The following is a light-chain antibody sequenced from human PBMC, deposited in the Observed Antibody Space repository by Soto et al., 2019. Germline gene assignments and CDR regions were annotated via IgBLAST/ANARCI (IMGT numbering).Light chain of an antibody. Sequence: QSVLTQPPSVPEAPRQRVTISCSGSNSNVGNNGVNWYQQLPGKAPKLLIYYDDLLPSGVSDRFSGSKSATSASLAISGLQSEDEADYYCAAWDDSLNIYVFGTGTKVTVL. CDR1: NSNVGNNG. J-gene: IGLJ1*01. CDR3: AAWDDSLNIYV. CDR2: YDD. V-gene: IGLV1-36*01.